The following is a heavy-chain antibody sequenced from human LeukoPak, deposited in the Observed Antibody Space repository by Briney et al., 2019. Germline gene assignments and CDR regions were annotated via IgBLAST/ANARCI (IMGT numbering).Heavy chain of an antibody. D-gene: IGHD6-13*01. CDR3: ARSAFLVTAPGLYYFDY. Sequence: PSETLSLTCSVSGGSISLYYWNWFRQPAGKGLEWIGHIYNSGSTNYNPSLKGRVTMSVATSKNQFSLHLSSVTAADTAVYYCARSAFLVTAPGLYYFDYWGQGTLVAVSS. CDR1: GGSISLYY. V-gene: IGHV4-4*07. CDR2: IYNSGST. J-gene: IGHJ4*02.